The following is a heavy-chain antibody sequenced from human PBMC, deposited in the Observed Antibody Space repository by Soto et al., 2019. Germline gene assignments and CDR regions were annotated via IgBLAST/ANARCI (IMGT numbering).Heavy chain of an antibody. CDR1: GFTFSSYS. CDR3: AREYYDFWSGYYSRRPNWFDP. D-gene: IGHD3-3*01. CDR2: ISSSSSTI. V-gene: IGHV3-48*02. J-gene: IGHJ5*02. Sequence: GESLKISCAASGFTFSSYSMNWVRQAPGKGLEWVSYISSSSSTIYYADSVKGRFTISRDNAKNSLYLQMNSLRDEDTAVYYCAREYYDFWSGYYSRRPNWFDPWGQGTLVTVSS.